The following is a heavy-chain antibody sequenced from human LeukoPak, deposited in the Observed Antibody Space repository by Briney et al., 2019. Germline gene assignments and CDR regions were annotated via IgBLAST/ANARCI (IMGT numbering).Heavy chain of an antibody. CDR2: VHSSGST. Sequence: SETLSLTCDVSGDSGASSGSYWSGWFRQPPGKGLEWIGYVHSSGSTKYNSSLGSRVTISMDTSRNQFSLKLSSVTAADTAVYYCARVLSSGWSPHFDYWGQGTLVTVSS. J-gene: IGHJ4*02. D-gene: IGHD6-19*01. CDR3: ARVLSSGWSPHFDY. CDR1: GDSGASSGSYW. V-gene: IGHV4-61*01.